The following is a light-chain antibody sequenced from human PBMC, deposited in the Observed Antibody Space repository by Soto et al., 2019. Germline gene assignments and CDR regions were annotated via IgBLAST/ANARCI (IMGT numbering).Light chain of an antibody. CDR2: EVN. V-gene: IGLV2-23*02. Sequence: QSALTQPASVSGSPGQSITISCTGTSSDVGSFYLVSWYQQYPRKAPKLLIYEVNQRPSGVSNRFSGSKSGNTASLTISGLQAEDEANYYCCSYAPVNTLVFGGGTQLTVL. CDR1: SSDVGSFYL. J-gene: IGLJ2*01. CDR3: CSYAPVNTLV.